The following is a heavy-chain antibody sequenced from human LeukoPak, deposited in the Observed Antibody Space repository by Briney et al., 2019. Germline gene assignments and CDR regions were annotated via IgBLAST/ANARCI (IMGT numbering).Heavy chain of an antibody. V-gene: IGHV3-48*01. J-gene: IGHJ4*02. CDR2: ISSSSSTI. CDR3: AKDPDCTSGVCYTFFDY. CDR1: GFTFSSYS. Sequence: GGSLRLSCAASGFTFSSYSMNWVRQAPGKGLEWVSYISSSSSTIYYADSVKGRFTISRDNVKDSLYLQMNSLRAEDTAVYYCAKDPDCTSGVCYTFFDYWGQGTLVTVSS. D-gene: IGHD2-8*01.